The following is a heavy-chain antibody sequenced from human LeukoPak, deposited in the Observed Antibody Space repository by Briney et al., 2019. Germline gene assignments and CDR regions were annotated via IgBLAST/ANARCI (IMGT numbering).Heavy chain of an antibody. D-gene: IGHD2-2*01. J-gene: IGHJ5*02. CDR2: IMPNFGTA. V-gene: IGHV1-69*05. CDR1: GCTFSSYA. Sequence: SVKVSCTASGCTFSSYAISWVRQAPGQGLEWMGGIMPNFGTANNEQKFEGRVTITTDEYTSTAYMDLNSQSSEDEAVYYFSRVLVPTATWFDPWGQGTLVTVSS. CDR3: SRVLVPTATWFDP.